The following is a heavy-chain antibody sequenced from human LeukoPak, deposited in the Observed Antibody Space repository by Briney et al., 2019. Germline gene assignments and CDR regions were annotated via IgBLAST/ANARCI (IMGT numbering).Heavy chain of an antibody. CDR1: GFSFSNYW. CDR3: AMALDY. V-gene: IGHV3-23*01. J-gene: IGHJ4*02. CDR2: ISHSGSSI. Sequence: GGSLRLSCAASGFSFSNYWMHWVRHAPGKGLEWVSGISHSGSSIYYADSVKGRFTISRDNSKNTLYLQMDRLRVEDTAVYYCAMALDYWGQGTLVTVSS.